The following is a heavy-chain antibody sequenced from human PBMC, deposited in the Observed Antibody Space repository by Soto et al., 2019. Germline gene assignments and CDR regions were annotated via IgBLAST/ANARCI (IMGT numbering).Heavy chain of an antibody. CDR3: ARDSVRYCRDGVCYQGYYYFAMDV. CDR1: GFSFSTYG. Sequence: QLQLVQSGAEVKTPGASVRVSCKAAGFSFSTYGITWVRQAPGQGLEWMGWITASNGNTRYGQNLQGRLTMTTDTSTNTAYMELRSLRSDDTATYYCARDSVRYCRDGVCYQGYYYFAMDVWGQGTTVTVS. CDR2: ITASNGNT. V-gene: IGHV1-18*04. D-gene: IGHD2-8*01. J-gene: IGHJ6*02.